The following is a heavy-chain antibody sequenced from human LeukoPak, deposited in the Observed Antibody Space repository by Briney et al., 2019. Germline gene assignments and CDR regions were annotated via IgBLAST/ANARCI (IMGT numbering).Heavy chain of an antibody. CDR3: AREHYFYHMDG. J-gene: IGHJ6*03. V-gene: IGHV3-7*01. Sequence: PGGALTLSCAASGFTFSSQWMGWVRQAPRKGLEWVANVNQDGTEKSYVDSVKGRLTISRDNAENSLYLQMSSLRVEDTAVYYCAREHYFYHMDGWGEGTTVTVSS. CDR2: VNQDGTEK. CDR1: GFTFSSQW.